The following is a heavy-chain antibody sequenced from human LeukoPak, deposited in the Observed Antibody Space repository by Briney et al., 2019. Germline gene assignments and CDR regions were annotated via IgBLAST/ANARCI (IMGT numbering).Heavy chain of an antibody. CDR1: GFTFSSYG. CDR2: ISYDGSNK. Sequence: GRSLRLSCAASGFTFSSYGMHWVRQAPGKGLEWVAVISYDGSNKYYADSVKGRFTISRDNPKNTLYLQMNSLRAEDTAVYYCAKDMDYYDSSGYYRLPNIDYWGQGTLVTVSS. CDR3: AKDMDYYDSSGYYRLPNIDY. D-gene: IGHD3-22*01. J-gene: IGHJ4*02. V-gene: IGHV3-30*18.